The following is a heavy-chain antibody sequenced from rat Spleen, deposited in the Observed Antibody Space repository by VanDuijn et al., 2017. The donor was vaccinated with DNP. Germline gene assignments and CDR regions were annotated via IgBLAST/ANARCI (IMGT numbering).Heavy chain of an antibody. CDR3: KLGGAY. J-gene: IGHJ2*01. Sequence: EVQLVESGGGFVQPGRSMKLSCAASGFTFSHSDMAWVRQSPTEGLEWVASISSSGGTIFYRDSVKSRFTGSRDNAKNTLYLQMDSLRSEDTATYYCKLGGAYWGQGVMVTVSS. V-gene: IGHV5-25*01. CDR1: GFTFSHSD. D-gene: IGHD5-1*01. CDR2: ISSSGGTI.